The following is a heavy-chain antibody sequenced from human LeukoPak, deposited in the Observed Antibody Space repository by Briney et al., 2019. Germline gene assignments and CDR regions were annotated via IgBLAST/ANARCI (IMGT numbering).Heavy chain of an antibody. CDR3: ARVEGYDSSGYYYGY. V-gene: IGHV1-46*01. CDR2: INPSGGST. Sequence: ASVKVSCKASGYTFTSYYLHWVRQAPGQGLEWMGTINPSGGSTSYAQKFQGRVTMTRDTSTSTVYMELSSLRSEDTAVYYCARVEGYDSSGYYYGYWGQGTLVTVSS. J-gene: IGHJ4*02. D-gene: IGHD3-22*01. CDR1: GYTFTSYY.